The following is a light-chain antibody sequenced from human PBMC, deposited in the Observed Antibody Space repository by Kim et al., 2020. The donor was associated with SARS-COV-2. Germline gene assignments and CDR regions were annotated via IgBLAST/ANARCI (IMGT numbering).Light chain of an antibody. CDR2: DTS. CDR3: LLYYSGARV. CDR1: TGAVTGGHY. V-gene: IGLV7-46*01. Sequence: PGGTVTLTCGSSTGAVTGGHYPYWFQQKPGQAPRTLMYDTSKTHSWTPARFSGSLLGGKAALTLSGAQPEDEADFYCLLYYSGARVFGGGTQLTVL. J-gene: IGLJ2*01.